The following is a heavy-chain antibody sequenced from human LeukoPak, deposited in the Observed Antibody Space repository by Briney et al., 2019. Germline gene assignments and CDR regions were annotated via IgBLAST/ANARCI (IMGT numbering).Heavy chain of an antibody. J-gene: IGHJ4*02. Sequence: GGSLSLSFTTSDLTLGDNAMSWFRRPPGKGREGEVLIRSKAYGGTTEYAASVKGRFTISRDDSKSIAYLQMNSLKTEDTAVYYCTRVRRGTGSMVDYWGQGTLVTVSS. CDR2: IRSKAYGGTT. V-gene: IGHV3-49*03. CDR3: TRVRRGTGSMVDY. D-gene: IGHD3-10*01. CDR1: DLTLGDNA.